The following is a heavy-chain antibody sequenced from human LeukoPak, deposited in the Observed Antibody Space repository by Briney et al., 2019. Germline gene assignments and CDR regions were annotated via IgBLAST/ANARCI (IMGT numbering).Heavy chain of an antibody. D-gene: IGHD5-12*01. Sequence: SETLSLTCSVSGYSVSSGYYWGWIRQPPGKGLEWIGSMYHSGTTYYNPSLKSRVTLSVDTSKNQFSLKLSSVTAADTAVYYCAGQYPGYDAFDYWGQGTLVTVSS. V-gene: IGHV4-38-2*02. CDR1: GYSVSSGYY. CDR3: AGQYPGYDAFDY. J-gene: IGHJ4*02. CDR2: MYHSGTT.